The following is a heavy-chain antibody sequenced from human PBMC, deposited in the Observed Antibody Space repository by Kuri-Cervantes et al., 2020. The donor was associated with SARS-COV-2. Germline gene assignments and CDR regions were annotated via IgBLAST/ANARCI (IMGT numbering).Heavy chain of an antibody. CDR2: ISWNSGSI. CDR3: AREYTVTTCDY. J-gene: IGHJ4*02. V-gene: IGHV3-9*01. CDR1: GFTFDDYA. D-gene: IGHD4-17*01. Sequence: SLKISCAASGFTFDDYAMHWVRQAPGKGLEWVSGISWNSGSIGYADSVKGRFTISRDNAKNSLYLQMNSLRAEDTAVYYCAREYTVTTCDYWGQGTLVTVSS.